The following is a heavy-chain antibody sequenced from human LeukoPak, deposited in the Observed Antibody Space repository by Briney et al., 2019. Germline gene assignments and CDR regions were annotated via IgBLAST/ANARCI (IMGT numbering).Heavy chain of an antibody. Sequence: GGSLRLSCAASGFTFSSYEMNWVRQAPGKGLEWVSYISSSGSTIYYADSVKGRFTISRDNAKNSLYLQMNSLRAEDTAVYYCARGEWEPPTYYFDNWGQGTLVTVSS. CDR1: GFTFSSYE. J-gene: IGHJ4*02. V-gene: IGHV3-48*03. D-gene: IGHD1-26*01. CDR3: ARGEWEPPTYYFDN. CDR2: ISSSGSTI.